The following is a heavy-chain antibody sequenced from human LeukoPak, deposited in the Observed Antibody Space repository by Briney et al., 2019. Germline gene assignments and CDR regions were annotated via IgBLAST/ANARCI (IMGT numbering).Heavy chain of an antibody. J-gene: IGHJ4*02. CDR3: VRRCSSSSCYAD. D-gene: IGHD2-2*01. CDR1: GFTFGSYA. V-gene: IGHV3-64D*06. CDR2: ISPNGGST. Sequence: GGSLRLSCSASGFTFGSYAMHWVRQAPGKGLEYVSAISPNGGSTYYADSVKGRFTISRDNSKNTLYLQMSSLRAEDTAVYYCVRRCSSSSCYADWGQGTLVTVSS.